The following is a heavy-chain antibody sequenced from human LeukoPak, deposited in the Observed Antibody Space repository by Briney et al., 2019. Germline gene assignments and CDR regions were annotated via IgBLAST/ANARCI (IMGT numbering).Heavy chain of an antibody. D-gene: IGHD6-13*01. J-gene: IGHJ6*04. CDR1: GGSISSYY. Sequence: SETLSLTCTVSGGSISSYYWSWIRQPPGKGLEWIGYIYYSGSTNYNPSLKSRVTISVDTSKNQFSLKLSSVTAADTAVYYCARDRVQQLERGNYYYYYGMDVWGKGTTVTVSS. V-gene: IGHV4-59*01. CDR2: IYYSGST. CDR3: ARDRVQQLERGNYYYYYGMDV.